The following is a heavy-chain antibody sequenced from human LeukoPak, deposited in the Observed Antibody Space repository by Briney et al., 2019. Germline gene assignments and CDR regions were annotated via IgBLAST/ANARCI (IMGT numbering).Heavy chain of an antibody. V-gene: IGHV4-31*03. CDR1: GGSISSGGYF. J-gene: IGHJ3*02. CDR2: IHYSGST. CDR3: ARDVQTSGDAFDI. Sequence: SETLSLTCTVSGGSISSGGYFWSWIRQHPEKGLEWIGYIHYSGSTYYNPSLKSRLTISLDTSRNQFSLKLTSVTAADTAVYYCARDVQTSGDAFDIWGQGTMVTVSS. D-gene: IGHD4-11*01.